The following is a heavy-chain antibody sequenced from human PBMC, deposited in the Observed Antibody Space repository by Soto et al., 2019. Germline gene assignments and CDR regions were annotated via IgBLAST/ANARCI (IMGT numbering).Heavy chain of an antibody. J-gene: IGHJ6*02. V-gene: IGHV1-69*13. CDR1: GGTFSSYA. CDR2: IIPIFGTA. D-gene: IGHD6-13*01. Sequence: SVKVSCKASGGTFSSYAISWVRQAPGQGLEWMGGIIPIFGTANYAQKFQGRVTITADESTSTAYMELSSLRSEDTAVYYCARSLRIAAAGSISYYYYCGMDVWGQGTTVTVYS. CDR3: ARSLRIAAAGSISYYYYCGMDV.